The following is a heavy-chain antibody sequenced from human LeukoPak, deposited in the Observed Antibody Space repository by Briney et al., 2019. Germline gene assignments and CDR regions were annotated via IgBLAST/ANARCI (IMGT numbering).Heavy chain of an antibody. V-gene: IGHV4-34*01. Sequence: SETLSLTCAVYGGSFSGYYWSWIRQPPGKGLEWIGEINHSGSTNYNPSLKSRVTISVDTSKNQFSLKLSSVTAADTAVYYCARGRTYGGNSYGYWGQGTLVTVSS. J-gene: IGHJ4*02. CDR1: GGSFSGYY. CDR2: INHSGST. CDR3: ARGRTYGGNSYGY. D-gene: IGHD4-23*01.